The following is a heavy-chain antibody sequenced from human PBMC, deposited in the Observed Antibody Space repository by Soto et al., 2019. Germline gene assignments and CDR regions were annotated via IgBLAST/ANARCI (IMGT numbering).Heavy chain of an antibody. CDR3: AKVIPRQWQQLVLDAFDI. CDR2: ISGSGGST. CDR1: GFTFSSYA. V-gene: IGHV3-23*01. D-gene: IGHD6-13*01. J-gene: IGHJ3*02. Sequence: PGGSLRLSCAASGFTFSSYAMSWVRQAPGKGLEWVSAISGSGGSTYYADSVKGRFTISRDNSKNTLYLQMNSLRAEDTAVYYCAKVIPRQWQQLVLDAFDIWGQGTMVTVSS.